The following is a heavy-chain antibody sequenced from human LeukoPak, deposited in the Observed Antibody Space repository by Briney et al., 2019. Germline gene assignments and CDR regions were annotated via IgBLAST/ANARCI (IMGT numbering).Heavy chain of an antibody. Sequence: ASVKVSCKASGYTFTGYYMHWVRQAPGQGLEWMGWINPNSGGTNYAQKFQGRVTMTRDTSISTAYMELSRLRSDDTAVYYCARVTGYYYENTGYYHHAFDIWGQGTMVTVSS. CDR1: GYTFTGYY. J-gene: IGHJ3*02. D-gene: IGHD3-22*01. V-gene: IGHV1-2*02. CDR3: ARVTGYYYENTGYYHHAFDI. CDR2: INPNSGGT.